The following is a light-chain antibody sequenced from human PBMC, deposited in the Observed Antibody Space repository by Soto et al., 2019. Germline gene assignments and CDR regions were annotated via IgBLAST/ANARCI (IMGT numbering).Light chain of an antibody. V-gene: IGKV3-11*01. CDR1: KSVSSC. CDR2: DAS. Sequence: MGVTKSKCTMSXXPGERXTLXCRASKSVSSCLAWYQQKPHHTPSLLLYDASNIPTAIQHRFSSRGSGTDLTLTISSLENEDFAVYYLQQHRRLITFSQRTRMEIK. J-gene: IGKJ5*01. CDR3: QQHRRLIT.